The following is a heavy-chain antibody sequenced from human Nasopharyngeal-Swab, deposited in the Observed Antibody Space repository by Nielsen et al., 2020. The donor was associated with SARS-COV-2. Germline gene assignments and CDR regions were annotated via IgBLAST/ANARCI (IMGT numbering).Heavy chain of an antibody. CDR2: IYYSGST. J-gene: IGHJ4*02. V-gene: IGHV4-39*01. Sequence: WIRQPPGKGLEWIGSIYYSGSTYYNPSLKSRVTISVDTSKNQFSLKLSSVTAADTAVYYCARLDVSAAARDYWGQGTLVTVSS. CDR3: ARLDVSAAARDY. D-gene: IGHD6-13*01.